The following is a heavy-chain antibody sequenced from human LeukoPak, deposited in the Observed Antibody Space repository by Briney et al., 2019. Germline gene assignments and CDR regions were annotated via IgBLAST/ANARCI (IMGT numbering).Heavy chain of an antibody. CDR2: ISGSGGST. D-gene: IGHD3-10*01. CDR1: GFTFSSYA. J-gene: IGHJ4*02. V-gene: IGHV3-23*01. CDR3: ARDPYGSGSFYFDY. Sequence: GGSLRLSCAASGFTFSSYAMSWVRQAPGKGLEWVSAISGSGGSTYYADSVKGRFTISRDNSKNTLYLQMNSLRAEDTAVYYCARDPYGSGSFYFDYWGQGTLVTVSS.